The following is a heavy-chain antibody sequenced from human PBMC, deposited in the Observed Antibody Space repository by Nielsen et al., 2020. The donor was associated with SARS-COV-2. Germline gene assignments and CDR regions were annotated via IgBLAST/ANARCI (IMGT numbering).Heavy chain of an antibody. J-gene: IGHJ6*03. Sequence: ASVKVSCKASGYTFTGYYMHWVRQAPGQGLEWMGWMNPNSGNTGYAQKFQGRVTMTRNTSISTAYMELSSLRSEDTAVYYCARGGKYCSSTSCYRPAAYYYYYMDVWGKGTTVTVSS. V-gene: IGHV1-8*02. CDR3: ARGGKYCSSTSCYRPAAYYYYYMDV. CDR1: GYTFTGYY. CDR2: MNPNSGNT. D-gene: IGHD2-2*01.